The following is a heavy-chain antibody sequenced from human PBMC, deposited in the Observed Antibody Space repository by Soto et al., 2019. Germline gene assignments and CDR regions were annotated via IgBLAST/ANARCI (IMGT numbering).Heavy chain of an antibody. CDR3: AKPYHSSNWSPFDY. Sequence: PGGSLRLSCVVSGFTFSSYAMSWVRQAPGKGLEWVSSISVSGGTTYYADSVKGRFTISRDNSKNTLYLQMNSLRVEDTAVYYCAKPYHSSNWSPFDYWGQGTLVTVSS. CDR1: GFTFSSYA. CDR2: ISVSGGTT. V-gene: IGHV3-23*01. D-gene: IGHD6-13*01. J-gene: IGHJ4*02.